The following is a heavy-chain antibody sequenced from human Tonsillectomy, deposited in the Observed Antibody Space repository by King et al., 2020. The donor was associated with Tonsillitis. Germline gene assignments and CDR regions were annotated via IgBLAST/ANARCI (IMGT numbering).Heavy chain of an antibody. Sequence: QLVQSGAAVKKPGSSVKVSCKASGDIFSNYAVNWVRQAPGQGLEWMGGSLPIVGTTNYAQRFRGRLKITADRSTSTVFLDLSGLRSDDTAMYYCASSSYYSDSSGSYFDFWGQGTLVTVSS. D-gene: IGHD3-22*01. J-gene: IGHJ4*02. V-gene: IGHV1-69*14. CDR2: SLPIVGTT. CDR3: ASSSYYSDSSGSYFDF. CDR1: GDIFSNYA.